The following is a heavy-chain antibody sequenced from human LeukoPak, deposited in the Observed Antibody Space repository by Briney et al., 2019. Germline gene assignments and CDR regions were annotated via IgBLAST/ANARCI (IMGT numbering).Heavy chain of an antibody. J-gene: IGHJ5*02. CDR1: GGSFSGYY. CDR3: ARVSFPLYRNNWFDP. Sequence: PSETLSLTCAVYGGSFSGYYWSWIRQPPGKGLEWIGEINHSGSTNYNPSLKSRVTISVDTSKNQFSLKLSSVTAADTAVCYCARVSFPLYRNNWFDPWGQGTLVTVSS. V-gene: IGHV4-34*01. CDR2: INHSGST.